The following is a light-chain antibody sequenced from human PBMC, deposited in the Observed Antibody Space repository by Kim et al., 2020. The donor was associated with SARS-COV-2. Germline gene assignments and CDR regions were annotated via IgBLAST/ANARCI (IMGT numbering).Light chain of an antibody. V-gene: IGLV3-9*01. Sequence: SSELTQPLSVSVALGQTARITCGGNNIGSKNVHWYQQKPGQAPVLVIYRDSNRPTGIPERFSGSNSGNTATLTISRAQAGDEADYYCQVWDSSNWVFGGGTQLTDL. CDR1: NIGSKN. J-gene: IGLJ3*02. CDR2: RDS. CDR3: QVWDSSNWV.